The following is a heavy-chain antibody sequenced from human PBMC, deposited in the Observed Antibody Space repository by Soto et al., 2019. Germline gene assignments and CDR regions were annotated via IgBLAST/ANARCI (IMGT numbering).Heavy chain of an antibody. J-gene: IGHJ4*02. CDR1: GFTFSSYG. CDR3: ARGSVGRRWRQPALEGVGGY. D-gene: IGHD3-16*01. CDR2: IWYDGSNK. Sequence: GGSLRLSCAASGFTFSSYGMHWVRQAPGKGLEWVAVIWYDGSNKYYADSVKGRFTISRDNSKNTLYLQMNSLRAEDTAVYYCARGSVGRRWRQPALEGVGGYWGQGTLVTVSS. V-gene: IGHV3-33*01.